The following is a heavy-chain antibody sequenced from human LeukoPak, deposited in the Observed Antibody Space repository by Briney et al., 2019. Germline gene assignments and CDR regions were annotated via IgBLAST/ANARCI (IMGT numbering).Heavy chain of an antibody. J-gene: IGHJ4*02. Sequence: GESLKISCKGSGYSFTSYWIGRVRQLPGKGLERMGIIYPGDSDTRYSPSFQGQVTISADKSISTAYLQWSSLKASDTAMYNCARGVEYSSSYFDYWGQGTLVTVFS. CDR3: ARGVEYSSSYFDY. CDR1: GYSFTSYW. CDR2: IYPGDSDT. D-gene: IGHD6-6*01. V-gene: IGHV5-51*01.